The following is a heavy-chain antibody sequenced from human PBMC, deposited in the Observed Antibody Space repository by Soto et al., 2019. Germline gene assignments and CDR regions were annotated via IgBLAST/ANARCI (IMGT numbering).Heavy chain of an antibody. Sequence: QVQLVQSGAEVKKPGSSVKVSCKASGGTFSSYAISWVRQAPGHGLEWMGGIIPIFGTANYAQKFQGRVTSTADESTSTADMELGSLRSEDTAVYYCARGGLMCGYYGPLFDYWGQGTLVTVSS. CDR2: IIPIFGTA. V-gene: IGHV1-69*01. CDR1: GGTFSSYA. D-gene: IGHD3-22*01. CDR3: ARGGLMCGYYGPLFDY. J-gene: IGHJ4*02.